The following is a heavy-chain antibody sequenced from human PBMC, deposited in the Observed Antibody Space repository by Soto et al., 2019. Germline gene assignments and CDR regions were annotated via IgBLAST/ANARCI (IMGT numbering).Heavy chain of an antibody. CDR3: ARFGRYYGILTGYWDYYYYGMDV. CDR1: GFTFSSYG. V-gene: IGHV3-33*01. Sequence: PGGSLRLSCAASGFTFSSYGMHWVRQAPGKGLEWVAVIWYDGSNKYYADSVKGRFTISRDNSKNTLYLQMNSLRAEDTAVYYCARFGRYYGILTGYWDYYYYGMDVWGQGTTVTVSS. CDR2: IWYDGSNK. D-gene: IGHD3-9*01. J-gene: IGHJ6*02.